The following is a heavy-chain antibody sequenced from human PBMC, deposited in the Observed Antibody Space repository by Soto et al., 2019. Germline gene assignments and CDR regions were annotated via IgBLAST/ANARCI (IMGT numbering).Heavy chain of an antibody. J-gene: IGHJ4*02. D-gene: IGHD2-2*01. CDR1: GGSISGYY. CDR3: AREPVALPFDF. Sequence: SETLSLTCTVSGGSISGYYWSWIRQPPGKGLEWIGYIHYSGSTNYNPSLKSRVTISVDTSKNQFSLKLSSVTAADTAVYYCAREPVALPFDFWGQGTLVTVSS. CDR2: IHYSGST. V-gene: IGHV4-59*01.